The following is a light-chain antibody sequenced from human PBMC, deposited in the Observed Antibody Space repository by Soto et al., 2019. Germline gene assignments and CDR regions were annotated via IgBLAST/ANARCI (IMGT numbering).Light chain of an antibody. Sequence: QAVVTQPPSASGTPGQRVTISCSGSSSNIGSKTVNWYQQLPGKAPKVLIYNNDQRPSGVPDRFSASKSGTSASLAISGLQSEDEADYHCAAWDDSLNGPVFGGGTKVTVL. CDR1: SSNIGSKT. J-gene: IGLJ2*01. V-gene: IGLV1-44*01. CDR2: NND. CDR3: AAWDDSLNGPV.